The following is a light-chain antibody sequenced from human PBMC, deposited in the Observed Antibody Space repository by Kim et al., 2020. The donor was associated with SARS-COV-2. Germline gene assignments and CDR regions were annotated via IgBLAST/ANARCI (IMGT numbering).Light chain of an antibody. V-gene: IGKV1-5*03. CDR2: EAS. J-gene: IGKJ2*01. Sequence: AAVGDRVAITCRASQSISTWFTWYQQKPGTAPKLLIYEASTLETGVSSRFSGSGSGTEFTLSISSLQPDDLATYHCQHYENYPYTFGQGTRLEI. CDR3: QHYENYPYT. CDR1: QSISTW.